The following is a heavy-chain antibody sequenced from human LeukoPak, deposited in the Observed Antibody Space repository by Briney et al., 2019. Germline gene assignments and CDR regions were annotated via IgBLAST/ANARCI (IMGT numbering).Heavy chain of an antibody. CDR2: IWYDGNYA. CDR1: GFSFNTYT. D-gene: IGHD3-10*01. J-gene: IGHJ4*02. V-gene: IGHV3-33*01. CDR3: ARDGFGGLLKLGFDS. Sequence: GGSLRLSCAASGFSFNTYTMHWVRQAPGKGLEWVAVIWYDGNYAYYGDSVKGRFTISRDNSKKTLYLQMNSLSAEDTAVYYCARDGFGGLLKLGFDSWGQGTLVTVSS.